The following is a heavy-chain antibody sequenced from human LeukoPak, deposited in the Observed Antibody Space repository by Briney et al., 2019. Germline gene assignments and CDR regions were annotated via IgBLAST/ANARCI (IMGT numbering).Heavy chain of an antibody. V-gene: IGHV3-21*01. J-gene: IGHJ6*02. CDR3: ARGATRGYYGMDV. Sequence: GGSLRLSCAASGFTVSSNYMSWVRQAPGKGLEWVSSISSSSSYIYYADSVKGRFTISRDNAKNSLYLQMNSLRAEDTAVYYCARGATRGYYGMDVWGQGTTVTVSS. CDR1: GFTVSSNY. CDR2: ISSSSSYI. D-gene: IGHD5-12*01.